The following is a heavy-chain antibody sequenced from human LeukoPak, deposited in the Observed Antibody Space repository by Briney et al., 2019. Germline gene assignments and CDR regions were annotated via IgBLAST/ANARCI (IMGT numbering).Heavy chain of an antibody. V-gene: IGHV3-30*03. CDR1: GFTFSTYG. D-gene: IGHD1-26*01. CDR3: ARRDSGSYYFSY. CDR2: ISYDGSNE. J-gene: IGHJ4*02. Sequence: GGSLRLSCAASGFTFSTYGMHWVRQAPGKGLEWVAVISYDGSNEYYADSVKGRFTISRDNSKNTLYLQMNSLRAEDTAVYYCARRDSGSYYFSYRGQGTLVTVSS.